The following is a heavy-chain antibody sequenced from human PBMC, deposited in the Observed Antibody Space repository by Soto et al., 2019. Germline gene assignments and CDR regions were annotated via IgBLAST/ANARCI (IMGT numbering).Heavy chain of an antibody. Sequence: GASVKVSCKASGGTFSSYAISWVRQAPGQGLEWMGGIIPIFGTANYAQKFQGRVTITADESTSTAYMELSSLRSEDTAVYYCARDYINRGYRESYYYYGMDVWGQGTTVTVSS. D-gene: IGHD5-18*01. J-gene: IGHJ6*02. V-gene: IGHV1-69*13. CDR1: GGTFSSYA. CDR2: IIPIFGTA. CDR3: ARDYINRGYRESYYYYGMDV.